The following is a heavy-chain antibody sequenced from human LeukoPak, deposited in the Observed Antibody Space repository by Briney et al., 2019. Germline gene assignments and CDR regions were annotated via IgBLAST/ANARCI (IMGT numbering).Heavy chain of an antibody. CDR2: IIPIFGTA. CDR1: GGTFSSYA. V-gene: IGHV1-69*06. CDR3: ARGNYDYVWGSYRPFDY. Sequence: ASVKVSCKASGGTFSSYAISWVRQAPGQGLEWMGGIIPIFGTANYAQKFQGRVTITADKSTSTAYMELSSLRSEDTAVYYCARGNYDYVWGSYRPFDYWGQGTLVTVSS. J-gene: IGHJ4*02. D-gene: IGHD3-16*02.